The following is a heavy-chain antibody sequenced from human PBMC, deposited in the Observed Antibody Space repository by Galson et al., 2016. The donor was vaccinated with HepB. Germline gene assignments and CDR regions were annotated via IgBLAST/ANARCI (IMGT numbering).Heavy chain of an antibody. Sequence: SLRLSCAASGFSFSSYSMNWVRQAPGRGLEWVAYIRSDSNTIHYADSVKGRFTISRDNVRNSLYLQMNSLRHEDTAVYYCARVLIMVRGVMLRVYYAMDVWGQGTTVTVSS. D-gene: IGHD3-10*01. V-gene: IGHV3-48*02. CDR3: ARVLIMVRGVMLRVYYAMDV. CDR2: IRSDSNTI. J-gene: IGHJ6*02. CDR1: GFSFSSYS.